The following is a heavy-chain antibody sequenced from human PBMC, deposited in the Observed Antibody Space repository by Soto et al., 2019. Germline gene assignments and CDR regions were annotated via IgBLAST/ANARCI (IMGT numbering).Heavy chain of an antibody. J-gene: IGHJ4*02. D-gene: IGHD3-10*01. CDR3: ARARVVRGVITAYYFDY. V-gene: IGHV4-30-2*01. CDR2: IYHSGST. CDR1: GGSISSGGYS. Sequence: SETLSLTCAVSGGSISSGGYSWSWIRQPPGKGLEWIGYIYHSGSTYYNPSLKSRVTISVDRSKNQFSLKLSSVTAADTAVYYCARARVVRGVITAYYFDYWGQGTLVTVSS.